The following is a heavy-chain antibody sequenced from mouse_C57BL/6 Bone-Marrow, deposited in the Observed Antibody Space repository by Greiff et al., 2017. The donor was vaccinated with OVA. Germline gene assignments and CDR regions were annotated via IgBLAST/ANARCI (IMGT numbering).Heavy chain of an antibody. Sequence: VQLQQSGAELARPGASVKLSCKASGYTFTSFGISWVKQRTGQGLEWIGEIYPRSGNTYYNEKLKGKATLTADKSSSTAYMELRSLTSEDSAVYFCARYSKYYNAMDYWGQGTSVTVSS. CDR2: IYPRSGNT. CDR1: GYTFTSFG. CDR3: ARYSKYYNAMDY. J-gene: IGHJ4*01. V-gene: IGHV1-81*01. D-gene: IGHD5-1*01.